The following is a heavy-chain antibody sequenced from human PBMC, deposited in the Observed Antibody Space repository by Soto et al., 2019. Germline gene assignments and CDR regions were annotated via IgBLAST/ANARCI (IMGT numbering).Heavy chain of an antibody. CDR1: GFALTSYC. Sequence: GASVTLTWKASGFALTSYCISWVRQAPGQGLEWMGWISAYNGNTNYAQKLQGRVTMTTDTSTSTAYMELRSLRSDDTAVYYCARESQDYDFWSGPSGADRPYGMDVWGQGTTVTVSS. D-gene: IGHD3-3*01. J-gene: IGHJ6*02. CDR3: ARESQDYDFWSGPSGADRPYGMDV. V-gene: IGHV1-18*01. CDR2: ISAYNGNT.